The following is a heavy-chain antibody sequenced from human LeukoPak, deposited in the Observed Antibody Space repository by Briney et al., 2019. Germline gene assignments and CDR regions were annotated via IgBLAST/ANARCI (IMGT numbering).Heavy chain of an antibody. J-gene: IGHJ3*02. CDR2: IYYSGST. CDR1: GGSISSYY. Sequence: SETLSLTCTVSGGSISSYYWSWLRQPPGKGLEWIGYIYYSGSTNYNPSLKSRVTISVDTSKNQFSLKLSSVTAADTAVYYCARTNVGAFDIWGQGTMVTVSS. D-gene: IGHD2-8*01. CDR3: ARTNVGAFDI. V-gene: IGHV4-59*01.